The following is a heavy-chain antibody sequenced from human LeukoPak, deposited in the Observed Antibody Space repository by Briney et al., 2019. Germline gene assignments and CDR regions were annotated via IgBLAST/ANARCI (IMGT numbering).Heavy chain of an antibody. Sequence: ASVKVSCKASGYTFTSYYMHWVRQAPGQGLEWVGIINPSGGGTSSAQKFQGRVTMTRDMSTSTVYMELSSLRSEDTAVYYCARDRIAVAGRKYYYYMDVWGKGTTVTVSS. J-gene: IGHJ6*03. D-gene: IGHD6-19*01. V-gene: IGHV1-46*01. CDR1: GYTFTSYY. CDR2: INPSGGGT. CDR3: ARDRIAVAGRKYYYYMDV.